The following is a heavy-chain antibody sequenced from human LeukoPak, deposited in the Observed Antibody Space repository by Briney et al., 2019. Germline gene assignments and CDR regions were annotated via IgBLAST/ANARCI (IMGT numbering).Heavy chain of an antibody. CDR2: IYYSGNI. V-gene: IGHV4-59*01. D-gene: IGHD1-26*01. CDR3: ARGGSSSWYFDL. CDR1: GDSISSYF. J-gene: IGHJ2*01. Sequence: PSETLSLTCIVSGDSISSYFWSWVRQPPGKGLEWIGYIYYSGNINYNPSLKSRVTISVDTSKNQFSLKLSAVTAADTAVYYCARGGSSSWYFDLWGRGTLVTVSS.